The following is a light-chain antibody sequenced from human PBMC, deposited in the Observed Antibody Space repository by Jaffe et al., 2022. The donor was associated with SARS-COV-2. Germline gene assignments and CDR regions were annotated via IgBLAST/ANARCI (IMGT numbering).Light chain of an antibody. CDR2: QAS. V-gene: IGKV1-5*03. Sequence: DIQMTQSPSILSASVGDRVTITCRASKSVSTWLAWYQQKPGQAPKLLVYQASILESGVSSRFSGSGSRTEFTLTISSLQSDDFATYYCQHYNSSPYSFGQGTKLEIK. J-gene: IGKJ2*01. CDR1: KSVSTW. CDR3: QHYNSSPYS.